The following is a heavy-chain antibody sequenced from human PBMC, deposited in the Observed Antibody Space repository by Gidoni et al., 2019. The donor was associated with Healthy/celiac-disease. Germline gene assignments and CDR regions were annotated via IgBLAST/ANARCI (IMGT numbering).Heavy chain of an antibody. CDR3: VLIAAAESGWFDP. D-gene: IGHD6-13*01. V-gene: IGHV4-31*02. Sequence: TSGDYYWSWIRQHPGKGLEWIGYIYYSGSTYYNPSLKSRVTISVDTSKNQFSLKLSSVTAADTAVYYCVLIAAAESGWFDPWGQGTLVTVSS. CDR1: TSGDYY. CDR2: IYYSGST. J-gene: IGHJ5*02.